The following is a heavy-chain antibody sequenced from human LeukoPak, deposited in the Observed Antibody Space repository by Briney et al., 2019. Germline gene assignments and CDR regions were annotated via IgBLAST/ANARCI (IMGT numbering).Heavy chain of an antibody. Sequence: GGSLRLSCAASGYTFNSYWMNWVRQAPGKGLEWVSYISSSGSTIYYADSVKGRFTISRDNAKNSLYLQMNSLRAEDTAVYYCARARYSSSWTGAAFDYWGQGTLVTVSS. CDR2: ISSSGSTI. CDR3: ARARYSSSWTGAAFDY. D-gene: IGHD6-13*01. CDR1: GYTFNSYW. J-gene: IGHJ4*02. V-gene: IGHV3-48*04.